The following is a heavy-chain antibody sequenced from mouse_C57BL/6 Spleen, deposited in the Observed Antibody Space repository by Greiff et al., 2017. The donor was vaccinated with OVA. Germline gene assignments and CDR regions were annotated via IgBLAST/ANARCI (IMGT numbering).Heavy chain of an antibody. J-gene: IGHJ4*01. D-gene: IGHD2-4*01. CDR3: ARDDYDAPSMDY. Sequence: EVQLQQSGPVLVKPGASVKMSCKASGYTFTDYYMNWVKQSHGKSLEWIGVINPYNGGTSYNQKFKGKATLTVDKSSSTAYMELNSLTSEDSAVYYCARDDYDAPSMDYWGQGTSVTVSS. CDR2: INPYNGGT. CDR1: GYTFTDYY. V-gene: IGHV1-19*01.